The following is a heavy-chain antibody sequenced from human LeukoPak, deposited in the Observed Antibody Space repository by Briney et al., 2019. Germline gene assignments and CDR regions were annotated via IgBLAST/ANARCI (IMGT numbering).Heavy chain of an antibody. D-gene: IGHD6-19*01. Sequence: ASVTVSCKASGYSFTGHYMHWARQAPGQGLEWMGWIYPSSGDIDYSHIFEGRVTMTRDTSISTAYMELSRLTSDDTAVYYCARAAIAVAGDYNYHYMDVWGKGTTVTVSS. J-gene: IGHJ6*03. V-gene: IGHV1-2*07. CDR2: IYPSSGDI. CDR3: ARAAIAVAGDYNYHYMDV. CDR1: GYSFTGHY.